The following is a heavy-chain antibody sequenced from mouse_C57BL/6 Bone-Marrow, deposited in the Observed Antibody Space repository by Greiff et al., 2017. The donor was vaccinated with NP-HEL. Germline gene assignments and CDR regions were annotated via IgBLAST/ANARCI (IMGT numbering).Heavy chain of an antibody. D-gene: IGHD2-4*01. CDR2: ISDGGSYT. CDR3: ARYEYAEDYYARDF. CDR1: GFTFSSYA. Sequence: EVNVVESGGGLVKPGGSLKLSCAASGFTFSSYAMSWVRQTPEKRLEWVATISDGGSYTYYPDNVKGRFTLSRDHAKNNLYLQLSHLKSEDTAMYYCARYEYAEDYYARDFGGQGTSVTVTS. V-gene: IGHV5-4*03. J-gene: IGHJ4*01.